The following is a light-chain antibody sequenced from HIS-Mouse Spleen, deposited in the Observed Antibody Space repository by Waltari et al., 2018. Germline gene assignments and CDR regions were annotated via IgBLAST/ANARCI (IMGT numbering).Light chain of an antibody. CDR3: NSPDSSGNHWV. CDR1: SLRSYY. CDR2: GKN. V-gene: IGLV3-19*01. J-gene: IGLJ3*02. Sequence: SSELTQDPAVSVALGQTVRITCQGDSLRSYYASWYQQKPGQAPVLVIYGKNNRPSGIPDRFSGSSSGNTASLTITGTQAEDEADYYCNSPDSSGNHWVFGGGTKLTVL.